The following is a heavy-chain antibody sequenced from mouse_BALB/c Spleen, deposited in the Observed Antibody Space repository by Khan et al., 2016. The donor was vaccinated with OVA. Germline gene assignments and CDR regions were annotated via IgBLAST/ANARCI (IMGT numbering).Heavy chain of an antibody. CDR2: MISSGYT. CDR3: ARSTYRYAFAY. CDR1: GDSISSGY. V-gene: IGHV3-8*02. Sequence: EVQLQESGPSLVQPSQTLSLTCSVTGDSISSGYWSWIRKFPGNKLEYMGYMISSGYTYYNPSLKSRISITRHTSKNQYYLQLNSCTTEDTATYYCARSTYRYAFAYWGQGTLVTVSA. J-gene: IGHJ3*01. D-gene: IGHD2-14*01.